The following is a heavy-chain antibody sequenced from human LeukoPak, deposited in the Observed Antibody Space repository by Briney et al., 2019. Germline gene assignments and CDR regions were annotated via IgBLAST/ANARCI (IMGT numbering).Heavy chain of an antibody. Sequence: SETLSLTCTVSGGSISSSSYYWGWIRQPPGKGLEWIGSIYYSGTTFYNPSLKSRVTISVDTSKNQFSLKLSSVTAADTAVYYCARGIFARYYFDYWGQGTLVTVSS. CDR2: IYYSGTT. V-gene: IGHV4-39*07. CDR1: GGSISSSSYY. CDR3: ARGIFARYYFDY. D-gene: IGHD2-15*01. J-gene: IGHJ4*02.